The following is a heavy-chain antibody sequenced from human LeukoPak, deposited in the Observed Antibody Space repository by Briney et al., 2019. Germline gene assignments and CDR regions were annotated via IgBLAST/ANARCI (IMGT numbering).Heavy chain of an antibody. Sequence: SETLSLTCTVSGGSISSNSYYWGWIRQPPGKGLEWIGYIYYNGNTNYNPSLKSRVTISVDTSKNQFSLKLSSVTAADTAVYYCAREGTLDSSGYYLGYWGQGTLVTVSS. V-gene: IGHV4-61*01. D-gene: IGHD3-22*01. CDR1: GGSISSNSYY. CDR3: AREGTLDSSGYYLGY. J-gene: IGHJ4*02. CDR2: IYYNGNT.